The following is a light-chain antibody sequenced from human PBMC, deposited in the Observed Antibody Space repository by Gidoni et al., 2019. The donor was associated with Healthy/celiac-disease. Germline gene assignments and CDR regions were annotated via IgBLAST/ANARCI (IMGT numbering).Light chain of an antibody. CDR3: QQLNSYPRFT. V-gene: IGKV1-9*01. Sequence: DLQLTQSPSFLSASVGDRVTITCRASQGSSSYLAWYQQKPGKAPKLLIYAASTLQSGVPSRFSGSGSGTEFTLTISSLQPEDFATYYCQQLNSYPRFTFGPGTKVDIK. CDR1: QGSSSY. J-gene: IGKJ3*01. CDR2: AAS.